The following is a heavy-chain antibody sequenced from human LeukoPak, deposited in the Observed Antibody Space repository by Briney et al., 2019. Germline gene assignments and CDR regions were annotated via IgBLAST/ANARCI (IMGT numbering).Heavy chain of an antibody. D-gene: IGHD3-16*01. CDR3: AKGALYYFYFDY. J-gene: IGHJ4*02. CDR1: GFTFSSYG. CDR2: IRYDGSNK. Sequence: PGGSLRLSCAASGFTFSSYGMHWVRQAPGKGLEWVAFIRYDGSNKYYADSVKGRFTISRDNSKNTLYLQMNSLRAEDTAVYYCAKGALYYFYFDYWGQGTLVTVSS. V-gene: IGHV3-30*02.